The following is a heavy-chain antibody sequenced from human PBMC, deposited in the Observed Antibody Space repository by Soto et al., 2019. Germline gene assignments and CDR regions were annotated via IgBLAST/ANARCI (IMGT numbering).Heavy chain of an antibody. Sequence: ASVKVSCKASGYTFTSYYMHWVRQAPGQGLEWMGWINPNSGGTNYAQKFQGWVTMTRDTSISTAYMELSRLRSDDTAVYYCARATWAVAGNYYYYGMDVWGQGTTVTVSS. CDR2: INPNSGGT. D-gene: IGHD6-19*01. V-gene: IGHV1-2*04. CDR1: GYTFTSYY. J-gene: IGHJ6*02. CDR3: ARATWAVAGNYYYYGMDV.